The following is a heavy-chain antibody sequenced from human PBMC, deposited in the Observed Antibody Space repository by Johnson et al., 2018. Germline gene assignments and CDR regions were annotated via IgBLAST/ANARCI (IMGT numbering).Heavy chain of an antibody. V-gene: IGHV1-3*01. Sequence: QVQLVQSGAEVKKPGASVRVSCKASGYTFATYVIQWVRQAPGQRLEWMGWIHGGSGITKYSQKFQGRVTITKDTSARTAYMELNSLRSEDTAVYYGAREGHFDSSGNDAFDIWGQGTMVTVSS. CDR2: IHGGSGIT. CDR3: AREGHFDSSGNDAFDI. CDR1: GYTFATYV. D-gene: IGHD3-22*01. J-gene: IGHJ3*02.